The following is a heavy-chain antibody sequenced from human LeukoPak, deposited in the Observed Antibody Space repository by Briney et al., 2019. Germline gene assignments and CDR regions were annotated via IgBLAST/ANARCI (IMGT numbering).Heavy chain of an antibody. J-gene: IGHJ4*02. Sequence: PGRSLRLSCAASGFTFDDYAMHWVRQAPGKGLEWVSGTSWNSGSIGYADSVKGRFTISRDNAKNSLYLQMNSLRAEDTALYYCAKGGYDSSPPGYWGQGTLVTVSS. CDR2: TSWNSGSI. D-gene: IGHD3-22*01. V-gene: IGHV3-9*01. CDR3: AKGGYDSSPPGY. CDR1: GFTFDDYA.